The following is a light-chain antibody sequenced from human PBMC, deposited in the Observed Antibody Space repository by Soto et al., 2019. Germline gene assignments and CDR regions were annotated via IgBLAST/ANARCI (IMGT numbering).Light chain of an antibody. CDR2: KNS. CDR3: AAWDDSLNGRV. CDR1: TSNIGSNT. Sequence: QSVLTQPPSASGTPGQRVTISCSGSTSNIGSNTVNWYQQRPGTAPKLLIYKNSQRPSGVPDRFSGSSSGTSASLAISGLQSEDEADYYCAAWDDSLNGRVFGGGTKLTVL. J-gene: IGLJ3*02. V-gene: IGLV1-44*01.